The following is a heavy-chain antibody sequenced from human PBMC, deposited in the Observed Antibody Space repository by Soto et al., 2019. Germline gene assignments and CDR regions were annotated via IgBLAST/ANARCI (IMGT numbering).Heavy chain of an antibody. CDR1: GFTFSSYA. V-gene: IGHV3-30-3*01. CDR3: ARTRYYYDSSGYYMPPYYYYGMDV. CDR2: ISYDGSNK. Sequence: QVQLVESGGGVVQPGRSLRLSCAASGFTFSSYAMHWVRQAPGKGLEWVAVISYDGSNKYYADSVKGRFTISRDNSKNTLYLQMNSLRAEDTAVYYCARTRYYYDSSGYYMPPYYYYGMDVWGQGTTVTVSS. J-gene: IGHJ6*02. D-gene: IGHD3-22*01.